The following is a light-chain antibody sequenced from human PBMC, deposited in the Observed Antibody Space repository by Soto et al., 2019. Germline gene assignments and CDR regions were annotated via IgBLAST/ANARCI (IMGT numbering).Light chain of an antibody. J-gene: IGLJ2*01. CDR3: QSYDSSIEV. Sequence: NFMLTQPHSVSESPGKTVTISCTRSSGSIASNYVQWYQQRPGSAPTTVLYEDNQRPSGVPDRFSGSIDSSSNSASLTISGLKTEDEADYYCQSYDSSIEVFGGGTKLTVL. V-gene: IGLV6-57*03. CDR1: SGSIASNY. CDR2: EDN.